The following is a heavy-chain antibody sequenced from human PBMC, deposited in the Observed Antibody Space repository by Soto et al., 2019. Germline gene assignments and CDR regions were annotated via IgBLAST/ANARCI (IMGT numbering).Heavy chain of an antibody. D-gene: IGHD2-15*01. Sequence: EVQLVESRGGLVKPGGSLRLSCAASGFTFSSYSMNWVRQAPGKGLEWVSSISSSSSYIYYADSVKGRFTISRDNAKNSLYLQMNSLRAEDTAVYYCARVGCSGGSCYSPDYWGQGTLVTVSS. CDR3: ARVGCSGGSCYSPDY. CDR1: GFTFSSYS. V-gene: IGHV3-21*01. CDR2: ISSSSSYI. J-gene: IGHJ4*02.